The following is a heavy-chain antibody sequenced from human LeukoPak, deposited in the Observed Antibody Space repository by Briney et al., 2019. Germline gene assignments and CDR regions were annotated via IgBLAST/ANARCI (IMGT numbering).Heavy chain of an antibody. CDR2: IYTSGST. V-gene: IGHV4-4*07. CDR3: ARVDPLVDTAMVLDY. D-gene: IGHD5-18*01. CDR1: GDSISSYY. J-gene: IGHJ4*02. Sequence: SETLSLTCTVSGDSISSYYWSWIRQPAGKGLEWIGRIYTSGSTNYNPSLKSRVTISVDTSKNQFSLKLSSVTAADTAVYYCARVDPLVDTAMVLDYWGQGTLVTVSS.